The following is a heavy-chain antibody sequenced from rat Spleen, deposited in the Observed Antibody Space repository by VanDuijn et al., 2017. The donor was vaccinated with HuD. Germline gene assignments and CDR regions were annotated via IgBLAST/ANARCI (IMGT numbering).Heavy chain of an antibody. CDR1: GFTFSNYG. J-gene: IGHJ1*01. V-gene: IGHV5-19*01. CDR3: ATSPYYWYFDF. Sequence: EVQLVESGGGLVQPGRSLKLSCAASGFTFSNYGMHWIRQAPTKGLEWVASISPSGGSTYYRDSVKGRFTISRDHAKSPLYLQMDSLRSEDTATYYCATSPYYWYFDFWGPGTMVTVSS. CDR2: ISPSGGST.